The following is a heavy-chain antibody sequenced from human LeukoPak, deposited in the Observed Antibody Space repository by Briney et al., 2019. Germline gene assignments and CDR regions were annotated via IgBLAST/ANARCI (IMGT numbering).Heavy chain of an antibody. V-gene: IGHV3-30-3*01. CDR2: ISYDGSNK. J-gene: IGHJ4*02. CDR1: GFTFSSYA. CDR3: ARMEADIVVVPAASFDY. Sequence: PGRSLRLSCAASGFTFSSYAMHWVRQAPGKGLEWVAVISYDGSNKYYADSVKGRFTISRDNSKSTLYLQMNSLRAEDTAVYYCARMEADIVVVPAASFDYWGQGTLVTVSS. D-gene: IGHD2-2*01.